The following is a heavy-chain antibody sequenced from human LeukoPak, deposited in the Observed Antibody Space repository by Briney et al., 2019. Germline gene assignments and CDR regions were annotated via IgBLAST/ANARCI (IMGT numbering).Heavy chain of an antibody. V-gene: IGHV3-30*02. CDR1: GFTFSSYG. CDR3: AKVDSSGWYGAFDI. D-gene: IGHD6-19*01. CDR2: IRYDGSNK. Sequence: SGGSLRLSCAASGFTFSSYGMHWVRQAPGKGLEWVAFIRYDGSNKYYADSVKGRLTISRDNSKNTLYLQMNSLRAEDTAVYYCAKVDSSGWYGAFDIWGQGTMVTVSS. J-gene: IGHJ3*02.